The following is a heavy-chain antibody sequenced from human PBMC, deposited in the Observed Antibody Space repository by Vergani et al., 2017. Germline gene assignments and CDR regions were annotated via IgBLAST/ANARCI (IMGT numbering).Heavy chain of an antibody. CDR3: ARGAKGRGGHLDG. CDR2: IYSGGST. Sequence: EVQLVESGGGLIQPGGSLRLSCAASGFTVSSNYMSWVRQAPGKGLEWVSVIYSGGSTYYADSVKGRFTISRDNSKNKLYLQMNSLNAEDTAVYYCARGAKGRGGHLDGWGQGTLVTVSS. D-gene: IGHD1-1*01. CDR1: GFTVSSNY. J-gene: IGHJ4*02. V-gene: IGHV3-53*01.